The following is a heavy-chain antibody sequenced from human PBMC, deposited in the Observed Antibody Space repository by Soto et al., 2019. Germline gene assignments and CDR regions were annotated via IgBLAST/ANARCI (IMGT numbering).Heavy chain of an antibody. CDR1: GYTLSSYG. V-gene: IGHV3-30*18. J-gene: IGHJ5*02. D-gene: IGHD4-17*01. Sequence: QVQLVESGGGVVQPGRSLRLSCAASGYTLSSYGMHWVRQAPGKGLEWVAVISYDGSNKYYADSVKGRFTISRDNSKNTLYLQMNSLRAEDTAVYYCAKARGNYGGNFPTNWFDPWGQGTLVTVSS. CDR3: AKARGNYGGNFPTNWFDP. CDR2: ISYDGSNK.